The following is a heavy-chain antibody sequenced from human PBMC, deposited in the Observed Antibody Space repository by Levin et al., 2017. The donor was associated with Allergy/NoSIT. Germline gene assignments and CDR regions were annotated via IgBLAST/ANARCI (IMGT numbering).Heavy chain of an antibody. V-gene: IGHV3-74*01. Sequence: GGSLRLSCAASGFTLSNYWMHWVRQAPGKGLVWVSRMNSDGSITDYADSVKGRFTISRDRTKNTLCLEMNSLRVEDTAVYFCARGLATTPRSAFDVWGQGTMVSVSS. CDR3: ARGLATTPRSAFDV. CDR1: GFTLSNYW. CDR2: MNSDGSIT. J-gene: IGHJ3*01. D-gene: IGHD1-1*01.